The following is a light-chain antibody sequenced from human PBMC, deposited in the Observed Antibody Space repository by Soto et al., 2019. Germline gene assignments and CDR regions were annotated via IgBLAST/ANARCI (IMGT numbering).Light chain of an antibody. V-gene: IGKV3-11*01. CDR3: QQRANWPRGT. CDR2: DAS. Sequence: EIVLTQFPATLSLSPGERATLSCRASETVNRYIAWYQQKPGQAPRLLIYDASTRATGIPARFSGSGSGTDFTLTISSLEPEDFAAYYCQQRANWPRGTFGGGTKV. CDR1: ETVNRY. J-gene: IGKJ4*01.